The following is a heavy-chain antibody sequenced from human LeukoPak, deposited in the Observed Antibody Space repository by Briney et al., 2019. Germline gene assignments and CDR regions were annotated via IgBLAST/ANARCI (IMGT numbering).Heavy chain of an antibody. CDR3: AREGSLVVVVAASQGAFNI. Sequence: GGSLRLSCAASGFAFSTYGMHWLRQAPGKGLEWVASIWYDGNNKYYADSEKGRFTISRDNSKNTLYLQMNSLRVEDTAVCYCAREGSLVVVVAASQGAFNIWGQGTMVTVSS. CDR1: GFAFSTYG. CDR2: IWYDGNNK. D-gene: IGHD2-15*01. V-gene: IGHV3-33*01. J-gene: IGHJ3*02.